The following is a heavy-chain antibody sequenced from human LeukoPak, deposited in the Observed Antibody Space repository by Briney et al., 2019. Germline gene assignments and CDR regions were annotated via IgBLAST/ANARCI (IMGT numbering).Heavy chain of an antibody. CDR3: AKDPNGDYIGTFDI. V-gene: IGHV3-23*01. D-gene: IGHD4-17*01. CDR1: GFTFSSYA. Sequence: GGSLRLSCAASGFTFSSYALTWVRQAPGKGPEWVSSISGSGGSTQYAASVQGRFTISRDNSKNTLYLQMSSLRAEDTAVYYCAKDPNGDYIGTFDIWGQGTMVTVSS. J-gene: IGHJ3*02. CDR2: ISGSGGST.